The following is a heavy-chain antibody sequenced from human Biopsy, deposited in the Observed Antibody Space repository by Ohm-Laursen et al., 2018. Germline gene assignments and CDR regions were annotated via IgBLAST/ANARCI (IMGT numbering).Heavy chain of an antibody. CDR3: ATGPVQMVYANLRGEFAS. CDR1: GFTFTNYA. J-gene: IGHJ5*02. D-gene: IGHD2-8*01. CDR2: ISASDDSK. Sequence: SLRLSCAASGFTFTNYAMSWVRQAPGKGPEWVSSISASDDSKYYGDSVKGRFTISRDSSTNTLYLQMNGLRADDTAVYYCATGPVQMVYANLRGEFASWGQGALVTVSS. V-gene: IGHV3-23*01.